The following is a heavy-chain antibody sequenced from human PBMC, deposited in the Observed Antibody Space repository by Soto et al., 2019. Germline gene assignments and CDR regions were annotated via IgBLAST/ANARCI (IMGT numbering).Heavy chain of an antibody. D-gene: IGHD6-13*01. V-gene: IGHV4-39*01. CDR1: GGSISSSSYY. J-gene: IGHJ6*02. CDR3: ARHADSSSWYRGYYYYGMDV. Sequence: SETLSLTCTVSGGSISSSSYYWGRIRQPPGKGLEWIGSIYYSGSTYYNPSLKSRVTISVDTSKNQFSLKLSSVTAADTAVYYCARHADSSSWYRGYYYYGMDVCGQRTTVTVSS. CDR2: IYYSGST.